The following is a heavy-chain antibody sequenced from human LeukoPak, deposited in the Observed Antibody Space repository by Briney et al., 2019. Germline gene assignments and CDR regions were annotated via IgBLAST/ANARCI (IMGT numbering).Heavy chain of an antibody. CDR1: GGSISRSNYY. D-gene: IGHD6-19*01. CDR2: LYYGGST. Sequence: SETLSLTCTVSGGSISRSNYYWGWIRQPPGKGLEWVGSLYYGGSTHYNPSLKSRVTISGDTSKNQFSLKLSSVTAADTAVYYCASRIAVAGTHYFDYWGQGTLLTVSS. J-gene: IGHJ4*02. CDR3: ASRIAVAGTHYFDY. V-gene: IGHV4-39*01.